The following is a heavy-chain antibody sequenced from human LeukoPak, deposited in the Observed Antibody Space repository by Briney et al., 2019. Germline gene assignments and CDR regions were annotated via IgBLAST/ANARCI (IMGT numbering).Heavy chain of an antibody. CDR1: GFTVSSNY. D-gene: IGHD5-12*01. J-gene: IGHJ4*02. V-gene: IGHV3-53*01. CDR2: IYSGGST. CDR3: ARASYDHEGFDY. Sequence: GGSLRLSCAASGFTVSSNYMSWVRQAPGKGLEWVSVIYSGGSTYYADSVKGRFTISRDNSKNTLYLQMNSLRAEDTAVYYCARASYDHEGFDYWGQGTLVTVSS.